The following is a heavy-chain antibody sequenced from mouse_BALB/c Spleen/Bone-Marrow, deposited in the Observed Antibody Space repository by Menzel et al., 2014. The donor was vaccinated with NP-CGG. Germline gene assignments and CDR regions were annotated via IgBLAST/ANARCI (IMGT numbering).Heavy chain of an antibody. V-gene: IGHV1-80*01. CDR3: ARGARSAMDY. CDR1: GYASSTYW. Sequence: VKVVESGAELVRPESSVKISRKASGYASSTYWMIWVKQRPGQGLEWIGQIYPGDGDTNYNGKFKGKATLTADKSSSTAYMQLSSLTSEDSAVYFCARGARSAMDYWGQGTSVTVSS. CDR2: IYPGDGDT. J-gene: IGHJ4*01.